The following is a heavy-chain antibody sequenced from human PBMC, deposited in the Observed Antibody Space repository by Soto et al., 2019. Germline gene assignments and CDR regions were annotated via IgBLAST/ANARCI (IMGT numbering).Heavy chain of an antibody. Sequence: GESLKISCKGSGYSFTIYWIGWVRQMPGKGLEWMGIIYPGDSDTRYSPSFQGQVTISADKSISTAYLQWSSLKASDTAMYYCARLNGIAAAGTDYFDYWGQGTLVTVSS. CDR3: ARLNGIAAAGTDYFDY. CDR1: GYSFTIYW. V-gene: IGHV5-51*01. D-gene: IGHD6-13*01. CDR2: IYPGDSDT. J-gene: IGHJ4*02.